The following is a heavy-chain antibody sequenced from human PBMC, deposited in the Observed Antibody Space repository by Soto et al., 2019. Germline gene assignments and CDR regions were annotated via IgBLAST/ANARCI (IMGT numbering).Heavy chain of an antibody. CDR3: ARESYYFDSSGEKFRVFDY. CDR2: IYYSGST. D-gene: IGHD3-22*01. J-gene: IGHJ4*02. CDR1: GGSISSYY. V-gene: IGHV4-59*01. Sequence: SETLSLTCTVSGGSISSYYWNWIRQPPGKGLEWIGYIYYSGSTNYNPSLKSRVTISVDTSKNQFSLKLSSVTAADTAVYYCARESYYFDSSGEKFRVFDYWGQGTVVTVYS.